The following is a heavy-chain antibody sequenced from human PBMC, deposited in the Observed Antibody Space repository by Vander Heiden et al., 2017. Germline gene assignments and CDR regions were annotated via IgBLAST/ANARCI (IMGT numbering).Heavy chain of an antibody. CDR2: ISGSGNDA. CDR1: GFNFRYFP. V-gene: IGHV3-23*04. CDR3: AKEGLWYGGNWFDP. D-gene: IGHD3-10*01. Sequence: EVHLVASGGGSVQPGGSLRVSCEASGFNFRYFPITWGRQAPGKGLEWVSTISGSGNDADYAGSVKGRFIISRDNSKNTLYLQMNSLRAGDTALYYCAKEGLWYGGNWFDPWGQGTLVTVSS. J-gene: IGHJ5*01.